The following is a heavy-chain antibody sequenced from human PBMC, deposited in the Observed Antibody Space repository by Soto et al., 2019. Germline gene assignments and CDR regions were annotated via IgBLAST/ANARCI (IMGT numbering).Heavy chain of an antibody. CDR1: GFTFSTYA. J-gene: IGHJ3*02. D-gene: IGHD2-15*01. CDR3: AHPRGFGVFDAYDI. Sequence: GGSMRLSCAASGFTFSTYAMSWVRQAPGKGLEWVSAISNSGGTIYYADSVQGRFTISRDNSLNTLFLQMHSLRIEDTAVYYCAHPRGFGVFDAYDIWGQGTMVTVSS. CDR2: ISNSGGTI. V-gene: IGHV3-23*01.